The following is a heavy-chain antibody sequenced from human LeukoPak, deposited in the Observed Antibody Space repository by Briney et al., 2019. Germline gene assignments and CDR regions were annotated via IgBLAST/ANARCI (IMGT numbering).Heavy chain of an antibody. Sequence: ASVKVSCKASGYTFTGYYMHWVRQAPGQGLEWMGWINPNSGGTNYAQKLQGRVTMTTDTSTSTAYMELRSLRSDDTAVYYCARAPGYCSSTSCYVDPWGQGTLVTVSS. J-gene: IGHJ5*02. CDR1: GYTFTGYY. CDR3: ARAPGYCSSTSCYVDP. D-gene: IGHD2-2*01. CDR2: INPNSGGT. V-gene: IGHV1-2*02.